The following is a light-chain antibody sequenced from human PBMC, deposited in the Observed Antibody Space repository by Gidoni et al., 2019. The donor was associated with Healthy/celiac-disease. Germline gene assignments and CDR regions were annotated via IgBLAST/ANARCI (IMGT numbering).Light chain of an antibody. Sequence: DIQITQSPSSLSASVGDRVTITCRASQSISSYLNWYQQKPGKAPKLLIYAASSLQSGVPSRFSGSGSGTDFTLTISSLQPEDFATYYCQQSYRNPWTFGQGTKVEIK. CDR3: QQSYRNPWT. CDR1: QSISSY. J-gene: IGKJ1*01. V-gene: IGKV1-39*01. CDR2: AAS.